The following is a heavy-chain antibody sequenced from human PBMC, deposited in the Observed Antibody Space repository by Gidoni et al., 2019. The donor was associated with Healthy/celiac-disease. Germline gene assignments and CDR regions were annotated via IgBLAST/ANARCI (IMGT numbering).Heavy chain of an antibody. J-gene: IGHJ6*03. D-gene: IGHD4-17*01. V-gene: IGHV1-69*01. CDR2: IIPSFGTA. Sequence: QVQMVQSGAEVKKPGSSAKVSCKASGGTFSRYAISWVRQAPGQGLEWMGGIIPSFGTANYAQKFQGRVTITADESTSTAYMQLSSLRSEDTAVYYCARAPSTVGYYYYYMDVWGKGTTVTVSS. CDR1: GGTFSRYA. CDR3: ARAPSTVGYYYYYMDV.